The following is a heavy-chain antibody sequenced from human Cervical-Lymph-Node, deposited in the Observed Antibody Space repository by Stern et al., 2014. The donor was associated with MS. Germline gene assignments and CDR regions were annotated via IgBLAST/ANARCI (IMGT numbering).Heavy chain of an antibody. CDR3: ATAAGDGGYSYWDGYGMDV. Sequence: VQLAQSGVAVRKPGDSLKISCEASGYTFSSYWIRWVRQMPRKGLERMGIIYPGDSDTRYSPSFQGQVTISVDKSIDTTYLQWSSLKASDTAKYYCATAAGDGGYSYWDGYGMDVWGQGTTVIVSS. V-gene: IGHV5-51*03. J-gene: IGHJ6*02. CDR2: IYPGDSDT. CDR1: GYTFSSYW. D-gene: IGHD5-18*01.